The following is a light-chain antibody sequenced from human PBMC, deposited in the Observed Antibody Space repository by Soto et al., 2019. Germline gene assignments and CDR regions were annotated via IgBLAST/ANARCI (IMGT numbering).Light chain of an antibody. V-gene: IGLV1-47*02. CDR3: AAWDDSLSGRV. CDR1: GSNIGAGYD. CDR2: SNN. J-gene: IGLJ3*02. Sequence: QSVLTQPPSVSGSPGQRVAISCIGSGSNIGAGYDAHWYQQLPGTAPKLLIYSNNQRPSGVPDRFSGSKSGTSASLAISGLRSEDEADYYCAAWDDSLSGRVFGGGTKLTVL.